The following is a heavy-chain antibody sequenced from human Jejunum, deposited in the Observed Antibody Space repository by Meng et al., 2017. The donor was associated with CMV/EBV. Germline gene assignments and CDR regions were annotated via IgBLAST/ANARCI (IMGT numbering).Heavy chain of an antibody. D-gene: IGHD2-15*01. V-gene: IGHV4-34*01. Sequence: WRWSRQPTGKGVEWIGEINHSGSTNYNPSLKSRVTISVDTSKNQFSLKLSSVTAADTAVYYCARGTYCSGGSCYFIRYYYYGMDVWGQGTTVTVSS. CDR3: ARGTYCSGGSCYFIRYYYYGMDV. J-gene: IGHJ6*02. CDR2: INHSGST.